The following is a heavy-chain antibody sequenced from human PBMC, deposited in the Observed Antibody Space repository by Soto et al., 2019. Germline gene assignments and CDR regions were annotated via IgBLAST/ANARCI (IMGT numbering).Heavy chain of an antibody. J-gene: IGHJ6*02. D-gene: IGHD3-16*01. CDR1: GFTFDDYA. V-gene: IGHV3-9*01. CDR3: ANDMTDRGYYYYGMDV. CDR2: ISWNSGSI. Sequence: EVQLVETGGGLVQPGRSLRLSCAASGFTFDDYAMHWVRQAPGKGLEGVSGISWNSGSIGYQHSVKGRITISRDNAKNSLYLQMNSNRPEDKALYYCANDMTDRGYYYYGMDVWFQVTTVTVSS.